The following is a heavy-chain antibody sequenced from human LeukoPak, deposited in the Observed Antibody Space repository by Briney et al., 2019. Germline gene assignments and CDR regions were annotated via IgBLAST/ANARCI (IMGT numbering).Heavy chain of an antibody. J-gene: IGHJ4*02. CDR1: GFTVNGFSEYI. D-gene: IGHD4-23*01. Sequence: GGSLRLSCAASGFTVNGFSEYIMNWVRQAPGRGLEWVSAIRGSGGTTYYADSVKGRFTISRDNGKNTLFLQMNSLRAEDAAVYYCVRGNDYGGPHYWGQGTLVTVSS. CDR2: IRGSGGTT. CDR3: VRGNDYGGPHY. V-gene: IGHV3-69-1*01.